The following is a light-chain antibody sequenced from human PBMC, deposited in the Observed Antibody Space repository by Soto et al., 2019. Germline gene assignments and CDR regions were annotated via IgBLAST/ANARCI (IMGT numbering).Light chain of an antibody. Sequence: DIQMSQSPSTLSASVGDRFTIACRASQNIRSWLAWYQQKPGKAPKLLIYKASSLESGVPSRFSGSGSGTEFTLTISSLQPDDFATYYCQQYNSYSETFGQGTKVDIK. CDR1: QNIRSW. CDR3: QQYNSYSET. CDR2: KAS. V-gene: IGKV1-5*03. J-gene: IGKJ1*01.